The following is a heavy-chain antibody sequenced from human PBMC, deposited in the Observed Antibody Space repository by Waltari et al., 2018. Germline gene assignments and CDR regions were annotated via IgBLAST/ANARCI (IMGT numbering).Heavy chain of an antibody. D-gene: IGHD3-9*01. V-gene: IGHV3-74*01. CDR2: LNSDGTSG. CDR3: VRGRWILPAT. CDR1: GFSFSDHW. Sequence: EVQLVESGGGLVQPGGSLILSCVASGFSFSDHWTHGVRQAPGNRPVWLSRLNSDGTSGTDADFVKGRFVTSRDNTKNTLYLQLNNLRVEDTAMYYCVRGRWILPATWGQGTLVTVSS. J-gene: IGHJ5*02.